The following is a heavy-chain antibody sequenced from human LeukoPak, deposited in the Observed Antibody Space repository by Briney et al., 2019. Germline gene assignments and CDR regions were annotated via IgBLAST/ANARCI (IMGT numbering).Heavy chain of an antibody. CDR3: ARYSDPGSYPDAFDI. J-gene: IGHJ3*02. Sequence: AETLTLTCTVSGCSISSYCWSWIRQPPGKGLEWIGYIYYSGSTNYNPSLKSRVTISVDTSKNQFSLKLGSVTAADTAVYYCARYSDPGSYPDAFDIWGQGTMVTVSS. CDR1: GCSISSYC. CDR2: IYYSGST. V-gene: IGHV4-59*01. D-gene: IGHD1-26*01.